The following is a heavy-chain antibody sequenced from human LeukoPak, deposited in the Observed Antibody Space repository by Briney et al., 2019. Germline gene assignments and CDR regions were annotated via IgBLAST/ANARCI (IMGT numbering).Heavy chain of an antibody. V-gene: IGHV3-48*03. Sequence: AGGSLRLSCAASGFTFSNYEMNWVRQAPGKGLEWVSYISSSGTTIFYADSVKGRFTISRDNAKNSLYLQMNSLRAEDTAVYYCARERLGVYDRCWFDSWGQGTLVTLSS. D-gene: IGHD3-22*01. CDR1: GFTFSNYE. CDR3: ARERLGVYDRCWFDS. CDR2: ISSSGTTI. J-gene: IGHJ5*01.